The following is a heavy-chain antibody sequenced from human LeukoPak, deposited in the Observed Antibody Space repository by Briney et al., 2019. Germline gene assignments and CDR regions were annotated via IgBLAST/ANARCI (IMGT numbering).Heavy chain of an antibody. CDR2: ISGSGGST. CDR3: AKYSGYDFYYNYYGMDV. Sequence: GGSLRLSCAASGFTFSSYAMSWVRQAPGKGLEWVSAISGSGGSTYYADSVKGRFTISRDNSKNTLYLQMNSLRAEDTAVYYCAKYSGYDFYYNYYGMDVWGQGTTVTVSS. D-gene: IGHD5-12*01. J-gene: IGHJ6*02. V-gene: IGHV3-23*01. CDR1: GFTFSSYA.